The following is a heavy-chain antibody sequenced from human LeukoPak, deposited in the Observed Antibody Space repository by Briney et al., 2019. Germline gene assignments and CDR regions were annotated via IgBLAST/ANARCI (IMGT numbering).Heavy chain of an antibody. J-gene: IGHJ1*01. CDR2: ISGSGGST. Sequence: GGSLRLSCTASGFTFSSYAMSWVRQAPGKGLEGGSAISGSGGSTYYADSVKGRFTISRDNSKNTLYLQMNSLRAEDTAVYYCAKVVGATLLRYFQHWGQGTLVTVSS. CDR3: AKVVGATLLRYFQH. D-gene: IGHD1-26*01. CDR1: GFTFSSYA. V-gene: IGHV3-23*01.